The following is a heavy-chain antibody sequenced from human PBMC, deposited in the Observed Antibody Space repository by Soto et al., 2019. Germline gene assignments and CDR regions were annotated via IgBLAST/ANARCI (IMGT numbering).Heavy chain of an antibody. CDR1: GFTFSSYW. CDR3: ARARLSGGSFFDY. D-gene: IGHD2-15*01. Sequence: PGGSLRLSCAASGFTFSSYWMSWVRQAPGKGLEWVANIKQDGSEKYYVDSVKGRFTISRDNAKNSLYLQMNSLRAEDTAVYYCARARLSGGSFFDYWGQGTLVTVSS. CDR2: IKQDGSEK. J-gene: IGHJ4*02. V-gene: IGHV3-7*01.